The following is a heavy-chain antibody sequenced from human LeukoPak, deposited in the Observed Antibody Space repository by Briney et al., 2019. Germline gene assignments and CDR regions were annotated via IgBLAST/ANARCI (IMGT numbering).Heavy chain of an antibody. CDR1: GFTFSSYA. CDR2: ISSNGGST. Sequence: GGSLRLSCAASGFTFSSYAMHWVRQAPGKGREYVSAISSNGGSTYYADSVKGRFTISRDNSKNTLYLQISSLRAEDTAVYYCVNGDYWGQGTLVTVSS. CDR3: VNGDY. V-gene: IGHV3-64D*09. J-gene: IGHJ4*02.